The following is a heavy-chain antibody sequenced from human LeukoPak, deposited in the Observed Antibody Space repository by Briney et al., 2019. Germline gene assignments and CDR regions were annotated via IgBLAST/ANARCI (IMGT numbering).Heavy chain of an antibody. J-gene: IGHJ4*02. D-gene: IGHD3-22*01. CDR1: GGSISSGGYS. CDR3: AREDDSSGLDY. Sequence: TSETLSLTCAVSGGSISSGGYSWSWIRQPPGKGLEWIGYIYYSGSTYYNPSLKSRVTISVDTSKNQFSLKLSSVTAADTAVYYCAREDDSSGLDYWGQGTLVTVSS. CDR2: IYYSGST. V-gene: IGHV4-30-4*07.